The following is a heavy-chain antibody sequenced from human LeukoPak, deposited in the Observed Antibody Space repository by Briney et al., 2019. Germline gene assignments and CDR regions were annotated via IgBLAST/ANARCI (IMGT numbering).Heavy chain of an antibody. J-gene: IGHJ4*02. CDR3: ARVNPVGATSFDY. D-gene: IGHD1-26*01. CDR1: GYSISSGYY. CDR2: IYHSGST. V-gene: IGHV4-38-2*02. Sequence: PSETLSLTCTVSGYSISSGYYWGWIRQPPGKGLEWIGSIYHSGSTYYNPSLKSRVTISVDTSKNQFSLKLSSVTAADTAVYYCARVNPVGATSFDYWGQGTLVTVSS.